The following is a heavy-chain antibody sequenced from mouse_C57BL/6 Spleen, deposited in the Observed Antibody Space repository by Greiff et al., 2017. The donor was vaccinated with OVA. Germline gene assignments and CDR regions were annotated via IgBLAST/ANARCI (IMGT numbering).Heavy chain of an antibody. Sequence: EVQLQQSGPELVKPGASVKISCKASGYTFTDYYMNWVKQSHGKSLEWIGDINPNNGGTSYNQKFKGKATLTVDKSSSTAYMELRSLTSEDSAVYYCAREGGYYGSSSSFAYWGQGTLVTVSA. J-gene: IGHJ3*01. CDR2: INPNNGGT. CDR3: AREGGYYGSSSSFAY. D-gene: IGHD1-1*01. CDR1: GYTFTDYY. V-gene: IGHV1-26*01.